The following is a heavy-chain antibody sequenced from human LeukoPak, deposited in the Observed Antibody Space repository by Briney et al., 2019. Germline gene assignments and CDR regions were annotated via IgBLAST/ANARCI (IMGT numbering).Heavy chain of an antibody. CDR2: TYYSGST. V-gene: IGHV4-59*01. D-gene: IGHD3-16*02. CDR1: GGSISSYY. J-gene: IGHJ4*02. Sequence: KPSETLSLTCTVSGGSISSYYWSWIRQPPGKGLEWIGYTYYSGSTNYNPSLKSRVTISVDTSKNQFSLKLSSVTAADTAVYYCARRGVWGSYRYFDYWGQGTLVTVSS. CDR3: ARRGVWGSYRYFDY.